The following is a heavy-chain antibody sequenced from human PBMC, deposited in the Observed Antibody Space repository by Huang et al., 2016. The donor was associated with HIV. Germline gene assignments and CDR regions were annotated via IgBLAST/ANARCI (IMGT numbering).Heavy chain of an antibody. CDR3: ARSAYGDLDY. CDR2: MNPNTGNT. Sequence: QVHLVQSGAEVKKPGASVKVSCKASGYTFTNYDINWVRQAPGRGLEGRGCMNPNTGNTGFAQSFQGRVTMTRKTSITTAYMELTSLTSEDTAVYYCARSAYGDLDYWGLGTLVSVSS. J-gene: IGHJ4*02. D-gene: IGHD4-17*01. CDR1: GYTFTNYD. V-gene: IGHV1-8*02.